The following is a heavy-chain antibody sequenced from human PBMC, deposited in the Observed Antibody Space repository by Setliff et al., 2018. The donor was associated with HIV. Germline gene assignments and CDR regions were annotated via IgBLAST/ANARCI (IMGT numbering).Heavy chain of an antibody. Sequence: PSETLSLTCAVSGGSVSSTNWWNWVRQPPGKGLEWIGEIFHSGTTYYNPSLKSRVTMSVDKSKNQLSLKLWSVTAADTAVYYCARVGYHGSGRYSFDYWGQGTLVTVS. CDR3: ARVGYHGSGRYSFDY. J-gene: IGHJ4*02. CDR2: IFHSGTT. D-gene: IGHD3-10*01. V-gene: IGHV4-4*02. CDR1: GGSVSSTNW.